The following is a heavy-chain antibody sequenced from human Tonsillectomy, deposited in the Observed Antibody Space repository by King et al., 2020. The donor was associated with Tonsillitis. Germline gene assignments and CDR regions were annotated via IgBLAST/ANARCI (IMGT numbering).Heavy chain of an antibody. V-gene: IGHV6-1*01. J-gene: IGHJ6*01. D-gene: IGHD1-7*01. CDR3: VRAELELRNNYYYYYGMDV. Sequence: VQLQQSGPGLVKPSQTLSLTCAISGDSVSRNSAAWNWIRQSPSRGLEWLGRTYYRSKWYNDYSISVKGRITINPDTSKNQFSLQLKSVTPEETAVYYFVRAELELRNNYYYYYGMDVWGQGTTVTVSS. CDR1: GDSVSRNSAA. CDR2: TYYRSKWYN.